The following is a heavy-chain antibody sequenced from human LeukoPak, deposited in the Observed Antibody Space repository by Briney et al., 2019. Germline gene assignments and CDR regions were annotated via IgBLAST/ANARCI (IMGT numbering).Heavy chain of an antibody. J-gene: IGHJ4*02. CDR2: ISSSGSTI. D-gene: IGHD5-18*01. CDR1: GFTFSSYS. CDR3: AKLARYSYVGVYYFDY. Sequence: PGGSLRLSCAASGFTFSSYSMNWVRQAPGKGLEWVSYISSSGSTIYYADSVKGRFTISRDNAKNSLYLQMNSLRAEDTAVYYCAKLARYSYVGVYYFDYWGQGTLVTVSS. V-gene: IGHV3-48*04.